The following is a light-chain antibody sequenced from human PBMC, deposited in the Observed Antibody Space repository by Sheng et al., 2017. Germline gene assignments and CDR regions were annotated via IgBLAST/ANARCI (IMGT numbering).Light chain of an antibody. CDR2: LNSDGSF. J-gene: IGLJ3*02. CDR1: SGHSKND. CDR3: QTWATGIHL. Sequence: SSSPSASASVKLTCTLSSGHSKNDIAWHQQQPEKGPRFLMTLNSDGSFDKGDGIPARFSVSSSGAEHYLTISSLQSEDEAEYYCQTWATGIHLFGGGTKLTVL. V-gene: IGLV4-69*01.